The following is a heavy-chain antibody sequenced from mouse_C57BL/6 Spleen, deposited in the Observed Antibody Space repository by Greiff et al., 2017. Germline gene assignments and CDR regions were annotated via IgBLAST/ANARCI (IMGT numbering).Heavy chain of an antibody. Sequence: QVQLQQSGPGLVQPSQSLSITCTVSGFSLTSYGVHWVRQSPGKGLEWLGVIWSGGRTDYNAAFISRLSISKDNSKSQVFFKMNSLQADDTAMYYCARIFHYGGSPLAMDYWGKGTSVTVSS. J-gene: IGHJ4*01. CDR3: ARIFHYGGSPLAMDY. V-gene: IGHV2-2*01. D-gene: IGHD1-1*01. CDR1: GFSLTSYG. CDR2: IWSGGRT.